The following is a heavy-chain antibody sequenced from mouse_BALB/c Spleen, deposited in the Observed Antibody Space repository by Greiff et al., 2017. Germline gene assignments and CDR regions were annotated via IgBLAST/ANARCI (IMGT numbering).Heavy chain of an antibody. CDR1: GFNFTDTY. Sequence: EVQLQQSGAELVKPGASVKLSCTASGFNFTDTYMHWVKQRPEQGLEWIGWIDPANGNTKYDPKFQGKATITAATSSNTAYLQLSSLTSEDAAVYYCAGNRYDGKHPFDYWGQGTTLTVSS. J-gene: IGHJ2*01. CDR2: IDPANGNT. D-gene: IGHD2-14*01. V-gene: IGHV14-3*02. CDR3: AGNRYDGKHPFDY.